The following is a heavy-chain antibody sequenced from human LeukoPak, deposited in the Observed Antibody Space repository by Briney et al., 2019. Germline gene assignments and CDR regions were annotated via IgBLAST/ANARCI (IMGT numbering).Heavy chain of an antibody. CDR3: ARAGGRSWFDP. V-gene: IGHV1-2*02. Sequence: VASVKVSCTASGYTFTGYYMHWVRQAPGQGLEWMGWINPNSGGTNYAQKFQGRVTMTTDTSMSTAYMELSRLTSDDTAVYYCARAGGRSWFDPWGQGTLVTVSS. CDR2: INPNSGGT. CDR1: GYTFTGYY. J-gene: IGHJ5*02.